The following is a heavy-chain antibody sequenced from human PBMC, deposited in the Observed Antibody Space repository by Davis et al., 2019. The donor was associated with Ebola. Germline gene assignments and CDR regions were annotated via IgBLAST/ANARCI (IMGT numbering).Heavy chain of an antibody. D-gene: IGHD6-19*01. V-gene: IGHV1-18*01. J-gene: IGHJ4*02. CDR2: ISAYNGNT. Sequence: AASVKVSCKASGGTFSSYAISWVRQAPGQGLEWMGWISAYNGNTNYAQKLQGRVTMTTDTSTSTAYMELRSLRSDDTAVYYCARDDKVIAVAVDYWGQGTLVTVSS. CDR3: ARDDKVIAVAVDY. CDR1: GGTFSSYA.